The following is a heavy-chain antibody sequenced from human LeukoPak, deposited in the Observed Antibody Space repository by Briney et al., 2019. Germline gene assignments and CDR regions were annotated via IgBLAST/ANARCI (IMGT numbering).Heavy chain of an antibody. D-gene: IGHD2-2*01. J-gene: IGHJ5*02. CDR2: INHSGST. V-gene: IGHV4-34*01. CDR3: ARVACSSTSCYYGKDWFDP. Sequence: SETLSLTCAVYGGSFSGYYWSWIRQPPGKGLEWIGEINHSGSTNYNPSLKSRVTISVDTSKNQFSLKLSSVTAADTAVYYCARVACSSTSCYYGKDWFDPWGQGTLVTVSS. CDR1: GGSFSGYY.